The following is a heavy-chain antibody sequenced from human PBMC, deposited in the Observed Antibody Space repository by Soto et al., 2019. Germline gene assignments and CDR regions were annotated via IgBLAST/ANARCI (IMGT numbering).Heavy chain of an antibody. Sequence: XVFLGLSFAASGFTFSSYAVSWVRQAPGKGLEWVSAISGSGGSTYYADSVKGRFTISRDNSKNTLYLQMNSLRAEDTAVYYCAKPELVVPAATGWFDPWGQGTLVTVSS. CDR2: ISGSGGST. J-gene: IGHJ5*02. V-gene: IGHV3-23*01. CDR3: AKPELVVPAATGWFDP. D-gene: IGHD2-2*01. CDR1: GFTFSSYA.